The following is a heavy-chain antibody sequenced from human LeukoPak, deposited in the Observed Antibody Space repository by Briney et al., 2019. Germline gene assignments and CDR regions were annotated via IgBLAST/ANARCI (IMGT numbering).Heavy chain of an antibody. CDR3: ARENGYDRDRELTL. CDR1: GGTFSSYT. J-gene: IGHJ4*02. V-gene: IGHV1-69*13. CDR2: IVPIFGTA. Sequence: SVKVSCKASGGTFSSYTINWVRQAPGQGLEWMGGIVPIFGTANYAQKFQGRVTITADESTSTAYMELSSQRSEDTAVYYCARENGYDRDRELTLWGQGTLVTVSS. D-gene: IGHD5-12*01.